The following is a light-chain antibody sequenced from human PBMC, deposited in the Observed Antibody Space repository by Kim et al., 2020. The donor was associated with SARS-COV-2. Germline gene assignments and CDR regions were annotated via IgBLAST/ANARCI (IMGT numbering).Light chain of an antibody. Sequence: DIQMTQSPSSLPTSVGDAVTITCQASQDIRSYLNWYQQKPGKPPKVLIYDASKLKPGVQSRFSGSGSGTHFTFTISSLQTEDIATYYCQQYEGVPYTFGQGTKLEI. J-gene: IGKJ2*01. CDR1: QDIRSY. V-gene: IGKV1-33*01. CDR2: DAS. CDR3: QQYEGVPYT.